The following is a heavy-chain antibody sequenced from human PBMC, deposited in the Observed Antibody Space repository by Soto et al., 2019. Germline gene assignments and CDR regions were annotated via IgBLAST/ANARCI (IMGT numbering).Heavy chain of an antibody. CDR1: GGTFSSYA. J-gene: IGHJ4*02. D-gene: IGHD5-18*01. CDR2: IIPLFGTA. CDR3: ARVRGPRGYSYGYGTWDY. Sequence: QVQLVQSGAEVKKPGSSVKVSCKASGGTFSSYAISWVRQAPGQGLEWMGGIIPLFGTANYAQKFQGRVTITADESTSTAYMELSSLRSEDTAVYYCARVRGPRGYSYGYGTWDYWGQGTLVTVSS. V-gene: IGHV1-69*01.